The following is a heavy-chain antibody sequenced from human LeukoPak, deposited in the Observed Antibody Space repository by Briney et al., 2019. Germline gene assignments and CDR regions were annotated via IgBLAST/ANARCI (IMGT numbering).Heavy chain of an antibody. V-gene: IGHV4-34*01. CDR3: ARDVLWFGEGPDYYYYIDV. Sequence: SETLSLTCAVYGGSFSGYYWSWIRQPPGKGLEWIGEINHSGSTNYNPSLKSRVTMSVDASKNQFSLQLNSVTPEDTAVYYCARDVLWFGEGPDYYYYIDVWGKGTTVTVSS. CDR1: GGSFSGYY. CDR2: INHSGST. D-gene: IGHD3-10*01. J-gene: IGHJ6*03.